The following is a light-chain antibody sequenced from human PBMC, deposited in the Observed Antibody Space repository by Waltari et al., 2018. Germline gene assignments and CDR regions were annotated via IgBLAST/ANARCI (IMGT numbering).Light chain of an antibody. CDR2: GAS. CDR1: QSVSNN. J-gene: IGKJ4*01. V-gene: IGKV3-15*01. CDR3: QQYNNWPPLT. Sequence: IVMTQSPATLSVSQGETATLPCRASQSVSNNLAWYQKKHGQAPRLLIYGASTRATCIPARFSGSGSGTEFTLTISSLQSEDFAVYYCQQYNNWPPLTFGGGTKVEIK.